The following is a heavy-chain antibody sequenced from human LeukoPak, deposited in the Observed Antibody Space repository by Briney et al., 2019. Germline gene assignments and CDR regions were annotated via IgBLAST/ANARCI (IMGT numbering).Heavy chain of an antibody. J-gene: IGHJ5*02. Sequence: SWIRQPPGKGLEWIGYIYNSGSPYYNPSLTRRLTISVDTSKNQFSLNLVSVTAAVAAVYYGGRVLAYCGGGCYSRGFDPWGQGTLVTVSS. CDR2: IYNSGSP. D-gene: IGHD2-21*02. CDR3: GRVLAYCGGGCYSRGFDP. V-gene: IGHV4-30-4*01.